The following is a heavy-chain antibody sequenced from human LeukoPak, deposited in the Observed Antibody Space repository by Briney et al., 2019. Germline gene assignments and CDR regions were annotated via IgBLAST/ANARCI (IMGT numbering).Heavy chain of an antibody. V-gene: IGHV4-4*02. CDR3: ARDEEGYCSGGSCYL. Sequence: PSETLSLTCAVSGGSISSSNWWSWVRPPPGKGLEWIGEIYHSGSTNYNPSLKSRVTISVDKSKNQFSLKLSSVTAADTAVYYCARDEEGYCSGGSCYLWGQGTLVTVSS. D-gene: IGHD2-15*01. CDR2: IYHSGST. CDR1: GGSISSSNW. J-gene: IGHJ5*02.